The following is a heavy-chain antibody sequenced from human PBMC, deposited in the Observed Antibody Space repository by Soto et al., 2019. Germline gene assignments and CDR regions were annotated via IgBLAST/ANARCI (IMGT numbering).Heavy chain of an antibody. CDR1: EFTFSSYE. V-gene: IGHV3-48*03. D-gene: IGHD3-22*01. CDR3: ARDVTSYDNCGYYGKLYYPGMDV. Sequence: GWSLRLSCAASEFTFSSYEMNWVRHAPGKGLEWVAHISSSGSTVNYADSVKGRVTISRDNAKNSLYLQMNSLRAEDTTVYHCARDVTSYDNCGYYGKLYYPGMDVWCHGITVTVSS. CDR2: ISSSGSTV. J-gene: IGHJ6*02.